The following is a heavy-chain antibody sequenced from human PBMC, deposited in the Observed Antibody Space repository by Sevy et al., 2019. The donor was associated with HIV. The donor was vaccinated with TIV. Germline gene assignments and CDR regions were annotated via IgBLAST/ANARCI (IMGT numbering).Heavy chain of an antibody. V-gene: IGHV3-30*03. CDR3: DINGYDDYEP. CDR1: GVTFSNFG. J-gene: IGHJ5*02. CDR2: TSFDGRNK. Sequence: GGSLRLSCAASGVTFSNFGRHWVRQAPGKGLEWVALTSFDGRNKFYADSVKGRFTISGDNSKNTLFVQMNSLRAEDTAVYYCDINGYDDYEPWGQGTLVTVSS. D-gene: IGHD5-12*01.